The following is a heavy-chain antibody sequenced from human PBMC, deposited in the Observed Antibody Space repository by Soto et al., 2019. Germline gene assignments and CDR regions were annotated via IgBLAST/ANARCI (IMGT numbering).Heavy chain of an antibody. D-gene: IGHD6-19*01. V-gene: IGHV3-33*01. J-gene: IGHJ5*02. CDR2: IWYDGSNK. Sequence: QVQLVESGRGVVQPGRSLRLSCAASGFTFSSYGMHWVRQAPGKGLEWVAVIWYDGSNKYYADSVKGRFTISRDNSKNTLYLQMNSLRAEDTAVYYCARDRGEQWLDANWFDPWGQGTLVTVSS. CDR1: GFTFSSYG. CDR3: ARDRGEQWLDANWFDP.